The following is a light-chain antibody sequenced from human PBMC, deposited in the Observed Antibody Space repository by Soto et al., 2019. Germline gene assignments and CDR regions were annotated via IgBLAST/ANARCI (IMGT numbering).Light chain of an antibody. CDR1: SNDIGSYNY. V-gene: IGLV2-8*01. J-gene: IGLJ3*02. CDR2: EVT. CDR3: SSYAGANIVL. Sequence: QSVLTQPPSASGSPGQSVTISCTGASNDIGSYNYVSWYQQHPGKAPKLMIYEVTKRPSGVPDRFSGSKSGTTASLTVSGLQTDDEADYYCSSYAGANIVLFGGGTQLTVL.